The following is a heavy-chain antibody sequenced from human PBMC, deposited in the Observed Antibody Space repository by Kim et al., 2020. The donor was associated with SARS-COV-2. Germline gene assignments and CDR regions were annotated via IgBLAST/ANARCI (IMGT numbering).Heavy chain of an antibody. D-gene: IGHD4-17*01. J-gene: IGHJ4*02. CDR3: ARGSTVATIDY. CDR1: GFDFNYYG. Sequence: GGSLRLSCEASGFDFNYYGMHWVRQAPGKGLEWVAVIWYDGSNRFYADSVKGRFTISRDNSRNTAYLQMDSLRVEDTAVYYCARGSTVATIDYCAQGTLVTVPS. V-gene: IGHV3-33*08. CDR2: IWYDGSNR.